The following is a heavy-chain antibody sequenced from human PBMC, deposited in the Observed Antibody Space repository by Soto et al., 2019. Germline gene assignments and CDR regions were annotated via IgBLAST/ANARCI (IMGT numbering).Heavy chain of an antibody. J-gene: IGHJ4*02. CDR3: ARSYSSSWFYFDY. D-gene: IGHD6-13*01. CDR1: GGSISSGGYY. V-gene: IGHV4-61*08. CDR2: IYYSGST. Sequence: PSETLSLTCTVSGGSISSGGYYWSWIRQHPGKGLEWIGYIYYSGSTYYNPSLKSRVTISVDTSKNQFSLKLSSVTAADTAVYYCARSYSSSWFYFDYWGQGTLVTVSS.